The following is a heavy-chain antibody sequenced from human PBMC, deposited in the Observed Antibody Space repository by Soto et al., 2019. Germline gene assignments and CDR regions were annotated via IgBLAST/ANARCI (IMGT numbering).Heavy chain of an antibody. CDR2: IYYSGNT. V-gene: IGHV4-31*03. J-gene: IGHJ4*02. CDR3: ARTSPTIIEGYFDC. Sequence: QVQLQESGPGLVKPSQTLSLTCTVSGGSISSGGYYWSWIRQHPGKGLEWIGCIYYSGNTYYNPSLKSRVTISVDTSKNQFSLKLSSVTAADTAVYYCARTSPTIIEGYFDCWGQGTLVTVSS. D-gene: IGHD1-26*01. CDR1: GGSISSGGYY.